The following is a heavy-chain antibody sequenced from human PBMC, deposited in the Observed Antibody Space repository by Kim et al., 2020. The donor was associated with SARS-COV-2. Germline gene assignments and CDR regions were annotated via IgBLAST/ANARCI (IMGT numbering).Heavy chain of an antibody. CDR1: GFSLSTSGMC. CDR3: ARIVPYYDILTGYYRRGKLNAFDI. CDR2: IDWDDDK. J-gene: IGHJ3*02. D-gene: IGHD3-9*01. Sequence: SGPTLVKPTQTLTLTCTFSGFSLSTSGMCVTWIRQPPGKALEWLALIDWDDDKYYSTSLKTRLTISKDTSKNQVVLTMTNMDPVDTATYYCARIVPYYDILTGYYRRGKLNAFDIWGQGTMVTVSS. V-gene: IGHV2-70*01.